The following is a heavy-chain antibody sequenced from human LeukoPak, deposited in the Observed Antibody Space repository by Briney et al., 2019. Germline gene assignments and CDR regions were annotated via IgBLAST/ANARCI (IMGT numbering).Heavy chain of an antibody. Sequence: PGGSLRLSCVASGFTVSSNYMGWVRQAPGKGLEWVSLIYSGDTTHYADSVKGRFTISRDNSKNTVYLQMNSLRAEDTAVYYCARDIVATGGDYWGQGTLVTVSS. J-gene: IGHJ4*02. CDR1: GFTVSSNY. D-gene: IGHD5-12*01. CDR2: IYSGDTT. V-gene: IGHV3-53*01. CDR3: ARDIVATGGDY.